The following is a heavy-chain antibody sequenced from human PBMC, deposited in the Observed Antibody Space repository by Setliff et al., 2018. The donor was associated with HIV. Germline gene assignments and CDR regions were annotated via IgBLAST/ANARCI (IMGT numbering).Heavy chain of an antibody. CDR3: AAIAYSRPDY. CDR2: IDPQDGET. D-gene: IGHD4-4*01. J-gene: IGHJ4*02. V-gene: IGHV1-69-2*01. Sequence: GASVKVSCKASGYTFTDYFIHWILQAPGKGLEWMGRIDPQDGETTFAEKFQGRVTVTADTSTDIAYMELSSLRSGDTAVYYCAAIAYSRPDYWGQGTLVTVSS. CDR1: GYTFTDYF.